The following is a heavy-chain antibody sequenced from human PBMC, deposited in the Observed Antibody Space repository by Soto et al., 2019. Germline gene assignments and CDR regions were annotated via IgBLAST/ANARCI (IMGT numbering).Heavy chain of an antibody. CDR3: VIAVAGFPG. CDR2: IIPIFGTA. CDR1: GGTFSSDA. D-gene: IGHD6-19*01. Sequence: QVQLLQSGAEVKKPGSSVKVSCKASGGTFSSDAISWVRQAPVQGLEWMGGIIPIFGTAHYAQKFEGRVTITADESTSTAYTELSSLRSEDTAVYYCVIAVAGFPGWGQGTLVTVSS. V-gene: IGHV1-69*01. J-gene: IGHJ4*02.